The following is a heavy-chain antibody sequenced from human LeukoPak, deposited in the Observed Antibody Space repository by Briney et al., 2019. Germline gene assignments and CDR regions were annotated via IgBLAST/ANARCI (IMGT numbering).Heavy chain of an antibody. CDR3: ARGMTDFEY. J-gene: IGHJ4*02. CDR2: IRWNGDTK. V-gene: IGHV3-20*04. CDR1: GFTFDDYG. Sequence: GGSLRLSCAASGFTFDDYGMNWVRQAPGKGLEWVSGIRWNGDTKGSADSVKGRFTISRDNAKNSLYLQMNSLRAEDTAFYYCARGMTDFEYWGQGTLVTVSS.